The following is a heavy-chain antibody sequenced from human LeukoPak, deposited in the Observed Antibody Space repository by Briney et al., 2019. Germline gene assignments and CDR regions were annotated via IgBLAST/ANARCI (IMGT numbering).Heavy chain of an antibody. Sequence: GASVKVSCKASGYTFTSYGISWVRQAPGQGLEWMGWISAYNGNTNYAQKLQGRVTMTTDTSTSTAYMELRSLRSDDTAVYYCARGLLWFGESQDGDDAFDIWGQGTMVTVSS. CDR2: ISAYNGNT. CDR1: GYTFTSYG. V-gene: IGHV1-18*01. CDR3: ARGLLWFGESQDGDDAFDI. J-gene: IGHJ3*02. D-gene: IGHD3-10*01.